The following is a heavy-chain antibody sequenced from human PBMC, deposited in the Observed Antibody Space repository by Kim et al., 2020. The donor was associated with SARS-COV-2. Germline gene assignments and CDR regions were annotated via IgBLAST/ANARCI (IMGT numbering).Heavy chain of an antibody. D-gene: IGHD6-19*01. CDR2: IWYDGSNK. Sequence: GGSLRLSCVASGFTFSSYGMHWVRQAPGKGLEWVAGIWYDGSNKDYADSVKGRFTISRDNSKNTLYLQMNSLRAEDTAVYYCAKDTREQWLQYCFDYWGQGTLVTVSS. CDR3: AKDTREQWLQYCFDY. V-gene: IGHV3-33*06. J-gene: IGHJ4*02. CDR1: GFTFSSYG.